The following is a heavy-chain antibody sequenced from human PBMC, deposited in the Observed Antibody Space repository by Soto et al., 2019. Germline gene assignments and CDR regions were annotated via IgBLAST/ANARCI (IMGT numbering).Heavy chain of an antibody. CDR2: ISAYNGNT. Sequence: ASVKVSCKASGYTFTSYGISWVRQAPGQGLEWMGWISAYNGNTNYAQKLQGRVTMTRNTSKSTANMELSSLRSEDTAVYYCARAKGERYCSGGSCYPKGDAFDIWGQGTMVTVSS. CDR3: ARAKGERYCSGGSCYPKGDAFDI. D-gene: IGHD2-15*01. CDR1: GYTFTSYG. V-gene: IGHV1-18*01. J-gene: IGHJ3*02.